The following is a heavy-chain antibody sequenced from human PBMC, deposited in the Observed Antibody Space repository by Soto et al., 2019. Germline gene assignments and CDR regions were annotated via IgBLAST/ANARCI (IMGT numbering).Heavy chain of an antibody. Sequence: GESLKISCKGSGYSFTSYWIGWVRQMPWKGLEWMGIIYPGDSDTRYGPSFQGQVTISADKSISTAYLQWSSLKASDTAMYYCAGGGVRGVITRTRDYYGMDVWGQGTTVTVSS. CDR2: IYPGDSDT. J-gene: IGHJ6*02. V-gene: IGHV5-51*01. CDR1: GYSFTSYW. D-gene: IGHD3-10*01. CDR3: AGGGVRGVITRTRDYYGMDV.